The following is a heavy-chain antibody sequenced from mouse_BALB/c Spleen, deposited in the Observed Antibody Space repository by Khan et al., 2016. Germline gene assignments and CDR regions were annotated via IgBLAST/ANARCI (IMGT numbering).Heavy chain of an antibody. Sequence: VQLQESGTELPRPGASVKLSCKASGYTFTDYYLHWVKQRTGQGLEWIGEIFPGSGSTYYNEKFKGKASLTADTSSSSADMQLSSLTSEDSAVYFCARSYYGYFARDYGCHGASVTVPS. D-gene: IGHD1-2*01. V-gene: IGHV1-77*01. CDR3: ARSYYGYFARDY. CDR1: GYTFTDYY. CDR2: IFPGSGST. J-gene: IGHJ4*01.